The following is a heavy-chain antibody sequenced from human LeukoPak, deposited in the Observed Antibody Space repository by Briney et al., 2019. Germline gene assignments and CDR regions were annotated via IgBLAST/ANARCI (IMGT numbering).Heavy chain of an antibody. J-gene: IGHJ4*02. CDR3: ARAIGSGWEGGYYFDY. CDR2: IYTSGST. V-gene: IGHV4-4*09. D-gene: IGHD6-19*01. Sequence: SETLSLTCTVSGGSISSYYWSWIRQPPGKGLEWIGYIYTSGSTNYNPSLKSRVTISVDTSKNQFSLKLSSVTAADTAVYYCARAIGSGWEGGYYFDYWGQGTLVTVSS. CDR1: GGSISSYY.